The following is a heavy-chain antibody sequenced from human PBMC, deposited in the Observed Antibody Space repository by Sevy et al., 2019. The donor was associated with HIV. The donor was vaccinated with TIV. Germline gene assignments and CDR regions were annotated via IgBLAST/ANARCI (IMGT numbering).Heavy chain of an antibody. CDR2: IYYSGST. CDR1: GGSVSSGSYH. V-gene: IGHV4-61*01. J-gene: IGHJ6*02. CDR3: ARDPKRGPDYYYYYGMDV. Sequence: SETLSLTCTVSGGSVSSGSYHWSWIRQPPGKGLEWIGYIYYSGSTNYNPSLKSRVTISVDTSKNQFSLKLSSVTAADTAVYYCARDPKRGPDYYYYYGMDVWGQGTTVTVSS. D-gene: IGHD3-16*01.